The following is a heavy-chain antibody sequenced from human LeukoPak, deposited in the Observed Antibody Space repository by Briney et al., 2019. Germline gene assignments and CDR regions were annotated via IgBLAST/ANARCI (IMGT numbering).Heavy chain of an antibody. CDR1: GGSINSYY. CDR3: ARGPTTDYFDL. J-gene: IGHJ4*02. D-gene: IGHD4-17*01. CDR2: ISYSGST. V-gene: IGHV4-59*08. Sequence: PSETLSLTCTVSGGSINSYYWSWIRQPPGKGLESIGYISYSGSTSYNPSLKSRVTISVDMSKNQFSLKLSSVTAADTAIYYYARGPTTDYFDLWGQGTLVTVSS.